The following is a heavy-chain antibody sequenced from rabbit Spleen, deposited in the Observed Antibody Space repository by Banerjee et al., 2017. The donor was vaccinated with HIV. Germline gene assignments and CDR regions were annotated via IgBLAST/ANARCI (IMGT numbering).Heavy chain of an antibody. D-gene: IGHD8-1*01. Sequence: GSTDYASWVNGRFTFSSDNAQSTVDLQMNGLTAADTATYFCARDAGTSFSTYGMDLWGPGTLVTVS. CDR3: ARDAGTSFSTYGMDL. V-gene: IGHV1S8*01. CDR2: GST. J-gene: IGHJ6*01.